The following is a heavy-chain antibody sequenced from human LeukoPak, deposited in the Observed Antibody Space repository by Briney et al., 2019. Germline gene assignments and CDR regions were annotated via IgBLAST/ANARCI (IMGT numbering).Heavy chain of an antibody. CDR1: GDSISTYY. J-gene: IGHJ6*03. D-gene: IGHD2-2*01. CDR2: IYYRVTS. V-gene: IGHV4-59*12. Sequence: SETLSLTCTVSGDSISTYYWSWIRQPPGKGLEWIGYIYYRVTSDYNPSLKSRVTMSVDMSTRQISLNLSSVTAADTAVYYCARCNRGCNSTSCPVYYMDVWGKGTTVTVSS. CDR3: ARCNRGCNSTSCPVYYMDV.